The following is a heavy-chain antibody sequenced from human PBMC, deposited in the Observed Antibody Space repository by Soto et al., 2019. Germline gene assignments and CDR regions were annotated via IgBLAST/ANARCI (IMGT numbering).Heavy chain of an antibody. CDR2: IGVYNGKT. Sequence: QEQLVQSGGEVKKPGASVRVSCKASGYTFTKYGITWVRQAPGQGLEWMGWIGVYNGKTNYARKLQGRVIMTADTSASTAYMELRSIRSDDTAVYYCSRARYCTSPSCYNHYYYGMDIWGQGTTVSVS. V-gene: IGHV1-18*04. CDR3: SRARYCTSPSCYNHYYYGMDI. CDR1: GYTFTKYG. J-gene: IGHJ6*02. D-gene: IGHD2-2*02.